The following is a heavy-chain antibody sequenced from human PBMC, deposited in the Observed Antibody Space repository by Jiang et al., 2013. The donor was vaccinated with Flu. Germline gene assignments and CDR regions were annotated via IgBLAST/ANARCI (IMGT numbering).Heavy chain of an antibody. CDR2: TRNKANSYTT. CDR3: ARVSLGVGVDYYYGMDV. Sequence: GLVQPGGSLRLSCAASGFTFSDHYMDWVRQAPGKGLEWVGRTRNKANSYTTEYAASVKGRFTISRDDSKNSLYLQMNSLKTEDTAVYYCARVSLGVGVDYYYGMDVWGQGTTVTVPS. D-gene: IGHD2-21*01. V-gene: IGHV3-72*01. CDR1: GFTFSDHY. J-gene: IGHJ6*02.